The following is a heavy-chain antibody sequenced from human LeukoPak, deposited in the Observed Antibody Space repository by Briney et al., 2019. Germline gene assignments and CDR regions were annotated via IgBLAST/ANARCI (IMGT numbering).Heavy chain of an antibody. Sequence: GGSLRLSCVASGFTFSTYAMGWVRQVPGKGLEWVSSVSESGGSTYYADSVKGRFTISRDNSKDTLSLQMNSLRAEDTAVYYCAKGKWGLTINNVWGQGTMVTVSS. CDR2: VSESGGST. CDR1: GFTFSTYA. D-gene: IGHD3-9*01. V-gene: IGHV3-23*01. CDR3: AKGKWGLTINNV. J-gene: IGHJ3*01.